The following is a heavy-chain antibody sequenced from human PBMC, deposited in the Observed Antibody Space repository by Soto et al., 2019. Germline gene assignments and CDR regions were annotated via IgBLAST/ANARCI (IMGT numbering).Heavy chain of an antibody. CDR3: ARDPWLTVTSTSGFDY. Sequence: QVQLVQSGAEVKKPGASVKVSCKASGYTFTTYGLSWVRQAPGQGLEWMGWISTNNGNTVYAQNLQGRITMTTDTSTSTAYMELRSLRSDATAVFYCARDPWLTVTSTSGFDYWGQGTLVTVSS. V-gene: IGHV1-18*01. CDR2: ISTNNGNT. J-gene: IGHJ4*02. D-gene: IGHD2-21*02. CDR1: GYTFTTYG.